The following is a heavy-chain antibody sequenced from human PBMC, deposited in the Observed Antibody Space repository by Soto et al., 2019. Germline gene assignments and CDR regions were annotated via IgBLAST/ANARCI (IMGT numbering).Heavy chain of an antibody. Sequence: QVQLVQSGVEVKKPGASVKVSCTAYGYNLREYGVSWLRQAPGLGFEWMGWISGDNVNRRSSQKFQDRLTMTTDTSTKTDSLELRSLRSDDTALYYCGREGQQLAQEQFFQFNGVDVWGQGTSVTVSS. CDR1: GYNLREYG. J-gene: IGHJ6*02. CDR2: ISGDNVNR. CDR3: GREGQQLAQEQFFQFNGVDV. V-gene: IGHV1-18*01. D-gene: IGHD6-13*01.